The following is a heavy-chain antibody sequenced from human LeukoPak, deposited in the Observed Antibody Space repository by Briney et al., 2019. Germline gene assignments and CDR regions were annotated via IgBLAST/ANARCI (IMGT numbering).Heavy chain of an antibody. J-gene: IGHJ4*02. CDR2: ISHSGNTR. CDR3: AKSTSGWYDFDY. D-gene: IGHD6-19*01. V-gene: IGHV3-23*01. CDR1: GFTFSSYE. Sequence: PGGSLRLSCVASGFTFSSYEMKWVRQGPGKGLEWVSYISHSGNTRYYADSVKGRFTISRDNSKNTLYLQMNSLRAEDTAVYYCAKSTSGWYDFDYWGQGTLVTVSS.